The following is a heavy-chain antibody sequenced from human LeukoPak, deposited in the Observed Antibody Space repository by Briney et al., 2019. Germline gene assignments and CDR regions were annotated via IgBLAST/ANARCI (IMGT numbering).Heavy chain of an antibody. V-gene: IGHV3-33*06. D-gene: IGHD1-26*01. Sequence: GGSLRLSCAASGFTFSSYGMHWVRQAPGKGLEWVAVIWYDGSNKYYADSVKGRFTISRDNSKNTLYLQMNSLRAEDTAIYYCAKDRTVGASYWYFDLWGRGTLVTVSS. CDR3: AKDRTVGASYWYFDL. J-gene: IGHJ2*01. CDR1: GFTFSSYG. CDR2: IWYDGSNK.